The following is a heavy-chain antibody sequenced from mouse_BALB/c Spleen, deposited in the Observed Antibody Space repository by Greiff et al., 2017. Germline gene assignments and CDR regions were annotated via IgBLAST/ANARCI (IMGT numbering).Heavy chain of an antibody. D-gene: IGHD2-2*01. CDR3: ARQDGYAYYYAMDY. CDR1: GFSLTSYG. CDR2: IWSDGST. Sequence: VAPSQSLSITCTVSGFSLTSYGVHWVRQPPGKGLEWLVVIWSDGSTTYNSALKSRLSISKDNSKSQVFLKMNSLQTDDTAMYYCARQDGYAYYYAMDYWGQGTSVTVSS. J-gene: IGHJ4*01. V-gene: IGHV2-6-2*01.